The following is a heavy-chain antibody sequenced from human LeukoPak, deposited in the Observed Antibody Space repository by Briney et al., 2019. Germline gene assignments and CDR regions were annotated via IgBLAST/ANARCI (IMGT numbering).Heavy chain of an antibody. CDR2: IRSKANSYAT. CDR3: ARADNWARHDY. Sequence: GGSLRLSCAASGFTFSGSAMHWVRQASGKGLEWVGRIRSKANSYATAYAASVKGRFTISRDDSKNTAYLQMNSLKTEDTAVYYCARADNWARHDYWGQGTLVTVSS. D-gene: IGHD1-20*01. CDR1: GFTFSGSA. V-gene: IGHV3-73*01. J-gene: IGHJ4*02.